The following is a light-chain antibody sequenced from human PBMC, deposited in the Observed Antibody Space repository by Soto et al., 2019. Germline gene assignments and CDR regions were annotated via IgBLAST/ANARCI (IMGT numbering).Light chain of an antibody. V-gene: IGLV2-23*02. CDR1: RSDVGTYNL. CDR2: EVN. J-gene: IGLJ2*01. CDR3: CSYAGGYTWV. Sequence: QSALTQPASVSGSPGQSITISCTGTRSDVGTYNLVSWYQVHPDKAPKLMIYEVNKRPSGVSDRFSGSKSANTASLTISGLQAEDEADYYCCSYAGGYTWVFGGGTKVTVL.